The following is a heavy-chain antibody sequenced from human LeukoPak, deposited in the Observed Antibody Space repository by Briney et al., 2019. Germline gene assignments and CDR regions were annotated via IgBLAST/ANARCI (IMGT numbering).Heavy chain of an antibody. J-gene: IGHJ4*02. Sequence: GGSLRLSCAASGFTFSSYAMSWVRQAPGKGLEWVSAISGSGGSTYYADSVKGRFTISRDNSKNTLYLQMNSLKTEDTAVYYCTREVYYFQLPDYWGQGTLVTVSS. CDR2: ISGSGGST. V-gene: IGHV3-23*01. D-gene: IGHD3-10*01. CDR3: TREVYYFQLPDY. CDR1: GFTFSSYA.